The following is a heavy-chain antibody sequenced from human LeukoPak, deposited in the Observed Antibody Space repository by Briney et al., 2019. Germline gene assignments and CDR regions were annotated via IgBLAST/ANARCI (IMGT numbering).Heavy chain of an antibody. D-gene: IGHD2-15*01. CDR2: IYHSGST. Sequence: SQTPSLTCAVSGGSISSGGYSWSWIRQPPGKGLEWIGYIYHSGSTYYNPSLKSRVTISVDRSKNQFSLKLSSVTAADTAVYYCARYCSGGSCYSGGWFDPWGQGTLVTVSS. J-gene: IGHJ5*02. V-gene: IGHV4-30-2*01. CDR1: GGSISSGGYS. CDR3: ARYCSGGSCYSGGWFDP.